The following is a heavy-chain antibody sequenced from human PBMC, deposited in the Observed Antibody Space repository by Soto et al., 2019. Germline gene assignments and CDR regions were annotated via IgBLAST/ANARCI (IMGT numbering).Heavy chain of an antibody. CDR2: ISAYNGNT. V-gene: IGHV1-18*01. Sequence: QVQLVQSGAEVKKPGASVKVSCKASGYTFTSYGISWVRQAPRQGLEWMGWISAYNGNTNYAQKLQGRVTMTTDTSTSTAYMELRSLRSDDTAVYYCARDPRFGILTGYYNWFDPWGQGTLVTVSS. CDR3: ARDPRFGILTGYYNWFDP. J-gene: IGHJ5*02. D-gene: IGHD3-9*01. CDR1: GYTFTSYG.